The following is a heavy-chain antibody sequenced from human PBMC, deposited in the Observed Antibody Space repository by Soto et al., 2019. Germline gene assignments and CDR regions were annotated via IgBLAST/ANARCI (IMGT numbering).Heavy chain of an antibody. CDR3: ACATSSTHTFWDFDL. CDR2: ISYDGSNN. J-gene: IGHJ2*01. Sequence: QVQLVESGGGVVQPGRSLRLSCAASGFTFSSYAMHWVRQAPGKGLEWVAVISYDGSNNYYADSVKGRFPISRDNSKNTLYLQMNSLRAEDTAVYYCACATSSTHTFWDFDLWGRGTLVTVSS. V-gene: IGHV3-30-3*01. CDR1: GFTFSSYA.